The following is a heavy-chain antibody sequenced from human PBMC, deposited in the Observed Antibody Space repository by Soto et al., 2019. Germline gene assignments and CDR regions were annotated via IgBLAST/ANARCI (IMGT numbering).Heavy chain of an antibody. CDR1: GYTFTSYG. Sequence: ASVKVSCKASGYTFTSYGISWVRQAPGQGLEWMGWISAYNGNTNYAQKLQGRLTMTTDTSTRTAYMELRSLGADDTAVYYCARDESSSSNWFDPWGQGTLVTVSS. D-gene: IGHD6-6*01. CDR2: ISAYNGNT. J-gene: IGHJ5*02. V-gene: IGHV1-18*01. CDR3: ARDESSSSNWFDP.